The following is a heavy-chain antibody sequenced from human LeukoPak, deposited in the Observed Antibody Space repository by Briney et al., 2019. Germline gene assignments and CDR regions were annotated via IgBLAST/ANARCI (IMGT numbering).Heavy chain of an antibody. CDR3: ARDLVTVTKGFDI. Sequence: SETLSLTCAVSGDSFSSHYWTWIRQPPGRGLEWIGYISYIGTTNYNPSLKSRVTISIDTSKNQFSLKLSSVTTADTAVYYCARDLVTVTKGFDIWGLGTMVSVSS. D-gene: IGHD4-17*01. CDR2: ISYIGTT. J-gene: IGHJ3*02. CDR1: GDSFSSHY. V-gene: IGHV4-59*11.